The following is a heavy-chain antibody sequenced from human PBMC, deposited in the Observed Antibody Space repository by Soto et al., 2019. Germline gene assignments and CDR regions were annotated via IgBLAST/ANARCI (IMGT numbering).Heavy chain of an antibody. V-gene: IGHV4-61*01. Sequence: QVQLQESGPGLVKPSETLSLTCTVSGASVSSGNYYWSWIRQPPGKGLECIGYISYSGSTNYNPSLKSRATISIDPSKNQFSLKLSSVTAADTAVYYCASGSGSYYAYWGQGTLVTVSS. CDR3: ASGSGSYYAY. CDR2: ISYSGST. J-gene: IGHJ4*02. D-gene: IGHD1-26*01. CDR1: GASVSSGNYY.